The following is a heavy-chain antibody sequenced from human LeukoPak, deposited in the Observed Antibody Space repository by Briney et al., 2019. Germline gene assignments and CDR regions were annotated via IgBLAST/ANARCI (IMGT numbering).Heavy chain of an antibody. V-gene: IGHV3-21*01. CDR2: ISSSSSYI. J-gene: IGHJ4*02. CDR1: GFTFSSYS. Sequence: GGSLRPSCAASGFTFSSYSMNWVRQAPGKGLEWVSSISSSSSYIYYADSVKGRFTISRDNAKNSLYLQMNSLRAEDTAVYYCAGDTPPGGDYYFDYWGQGTLVIVSS. CDR3: AGDTPPGGDYYFDY. D-gene: IGHD3-16*01.